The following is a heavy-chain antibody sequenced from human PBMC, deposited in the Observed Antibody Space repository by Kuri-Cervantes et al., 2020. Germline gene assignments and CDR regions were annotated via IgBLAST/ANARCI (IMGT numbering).Heavy chain of an antibody. D-gene: IGHD3-3*01. CDR3: TLEANDFWSGYYAFDI. V-gene: IGHV3-15*01. J-gene: IGHJ3*02. CDR2: IKSKTDGGTT. Sequence: GESLKISCAASGFTFSNAWMSWVRQAPGKGLEWVGRIKSKTDGGTTDYAAPVKGRFTISRDDSKNTLYLQMNSLKTEDTAVYYCTLEANDFWSGYYAFDIWGQGTMVTVSS. CDR1: GFTFSNAW.